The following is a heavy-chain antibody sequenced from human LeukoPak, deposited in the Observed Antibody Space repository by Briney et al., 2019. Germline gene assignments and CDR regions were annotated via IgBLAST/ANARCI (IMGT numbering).Heavy chain of an antibody. Sequence: GGSLRLSCAASGFTFDDYAMHWVRQAPGKGLEWVSLISWDGGSTYYADSVKGRFTISRDNSKNSLYLQMNSLRAEDTALYYCAKGSRYGGNSWDDAFDIWGQGTMVTVSS. CDR2: ISWDGGST. D-gene: IGHD4-23*01. V-gene: IGHV3-43D*03. J-gene: IGHJ3*02. CDR1: GFTFDDYA. CDR3: AKGSRYGGNSWDDAFDI.